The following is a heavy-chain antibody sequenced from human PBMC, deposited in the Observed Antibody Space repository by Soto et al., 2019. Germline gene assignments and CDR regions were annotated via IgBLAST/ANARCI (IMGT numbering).Heavy chain of an antibody. Sequence: ASVKVSCKASGYTFTSYGISWVRQAPGQGLEWMGWISAYNGNTNYAQKLQGRVTMTTDTSTSTAYMELRSLRSDDTAVYYCARNFPPSYDILTGEDAFDIWGQGTMVTVSS. CDR1: GYTFTSYG. V-gene: IGHV1-18*01. J-gene: IGHJ3*02. CDR3: ARNFPPSYDILTGEDAFDI. D-gene: IGHD3-9*01. CDR2: ISAYNGNT.